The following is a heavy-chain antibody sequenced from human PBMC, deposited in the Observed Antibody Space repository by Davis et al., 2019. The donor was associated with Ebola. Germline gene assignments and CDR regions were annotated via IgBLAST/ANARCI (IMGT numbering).Heavy chain of an antibody. CDR2: ISAYNGNT. D-gene: IGHD3-3*01. J-gene: IGHJ6*02. CDR1: GYTFTSYG. V-gene: IGHV1-18*01. Sequence: ASVKVSCKASGYTFTSYGISWVRQAPGQGLEWMGWISAYNGNTNYAQKLQGRVTMTTDTSTSTAYMELSSLRSEDTAVYYCARVDYDFWSGFNYYYYGMDVWGQGTTVTVSS. CDR3: ARVDYDFWSGFNYYYYGMDV.